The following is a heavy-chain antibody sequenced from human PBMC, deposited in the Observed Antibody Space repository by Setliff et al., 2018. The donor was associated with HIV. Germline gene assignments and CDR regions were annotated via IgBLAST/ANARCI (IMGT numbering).Heavy chain of an antibody. J-gene: IGHJ5*02. Sequence: ASVKVSCKASGYTFTRNQIHWVRQAPGQGLEWMGIINPSGGSAAYAEKFRGRVTMTSDTSTNTVYMELSSLKSDDTAVYYCARGADHFDTSGYYSFFDPWGQGTLVTVSS. CDR1: GYTFTRNQ. CDR3: ARGADHFDTSGYYSFFDP. D-gene: IGHD3-22*01. V-gene: IGHV1-46*01. CDR2: INPSGGSA.